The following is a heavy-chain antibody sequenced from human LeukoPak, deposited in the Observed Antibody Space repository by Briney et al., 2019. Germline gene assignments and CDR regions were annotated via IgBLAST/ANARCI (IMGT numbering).Heavy chain of an antibody. CDR3: ARHTTVGGSLRFDY. CDR2: ICPGDSDT. V-gene: IGHV5-51*01. Sequence: PGESLKISCKGSGYGFSSYWIGWVRQMPGKGLEYMGIICPGDSDTRYSQSFQGRVTISADKSITTAYLQWSSLKASDTAMYYCARHTTVGGSLRFDYWGQGTLVTVSS. D-gene: IGHD4-23*01. CDR1: GYGFSSYW. J-gene: IGHJ4*02.